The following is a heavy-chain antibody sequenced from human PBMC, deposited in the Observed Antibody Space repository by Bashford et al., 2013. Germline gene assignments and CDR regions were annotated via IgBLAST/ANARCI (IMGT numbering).Heavy chain of an antibody. CDR3: ATSHTLSPLYGMDV. Sequence: SETLSLTCNVSGGSISGYYWSWIRQPAGKGLEWIGRFYSSDITNYNPSLRSRVSMSLDTSKKQFSLKLNSVTAADTAVYYCATSHTLSPLYGMDVWGQGTTVTVSS. D-gene: IGHD2/OR15-2a*01. J-gene: IGHJ6*02. V-gene: IGHV4-4*07. CDR1: GGSISGYY. CDR2: FYSSDIT.